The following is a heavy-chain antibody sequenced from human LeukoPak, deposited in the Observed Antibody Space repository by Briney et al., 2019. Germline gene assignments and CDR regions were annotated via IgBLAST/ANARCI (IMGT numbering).Heavy chain of an antibody. D-gene: IGHD3-16*02. CDR1: AFTFRTYS. CDR2: ISGSTSYI. Sequence: PGGSLRLSCVASAFTFRTYSMHWVRQAPGKGLEWVSSISGSTSYIYYADSVRGRFTISRDNAKNSLYLQMNSLRAEDTAVYYCARGSDFVRGSYRPYFDYWGQGTLVTVSS. V-gene: IGHV3-21*01. CDR3: ARGSDFVRGSYRPYFDY. J-gene: IGHJ4*02.